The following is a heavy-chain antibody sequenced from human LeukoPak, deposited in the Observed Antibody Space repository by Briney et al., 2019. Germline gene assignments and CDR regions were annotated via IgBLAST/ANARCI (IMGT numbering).Heavy chain of an antibody. Sequence: PSETLSLTCTVSGGSISSSSYYWGWIRQPPGKGLEWLGSIYYSGSTYYNPSLKSRVTISVDTSKNQFSLKLSSVTAADTAVYYCARRVVTMVRGVEYNWFDPWGQGTLVTVSS. CDR1: GGSISSSSYY. D-gene: IGHD3-10*01. V-gene: IGHV4-39*01. CDR2: IYYSGST. CDR3: ARRVVTMVRGVEYNWFDP. J-gene: IGHJ5*02.